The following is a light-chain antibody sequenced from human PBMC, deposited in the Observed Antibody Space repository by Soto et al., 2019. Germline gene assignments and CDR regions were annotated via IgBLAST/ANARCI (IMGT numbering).Light chain of an antibody. CDR2: DAS. CDR3: QQRYVWPIT. CDR1: QRIGDY. Sequence: DIVLTQSPATLSLSPGERATLSCRASQRIGDYLAWYQQRPGQAPRLLLYDASNRAAGTPARFSGSGSGSDYTLTISSLQPDDFAVYYCQQRYVWPITFGQGTRLDIK. V-gene: IGKV3-11*01. J-gene: IGKJ5*01.